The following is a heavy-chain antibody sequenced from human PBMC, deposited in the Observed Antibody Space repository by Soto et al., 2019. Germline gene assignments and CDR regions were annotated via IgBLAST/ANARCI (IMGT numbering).Heavy chain of an antibody. CDR2: IYTSARI. CDR1: GADINTYS. D-gene: IGHD6-19*01. V-gene: IGHV4-4*07. J-gene: IGHJ6*02. CDR3: ARDREAGYNFYYGMDV. Sequence: PSETLSLTCSVSGADINTYSWTWIRQPAGKGLEWIGRIYTSARINYNPSLRGRVTLSVDTSTNQVSLKLASVTAADTAVYYCARDREAGYNFYYGMDVWGPGTTVTV.